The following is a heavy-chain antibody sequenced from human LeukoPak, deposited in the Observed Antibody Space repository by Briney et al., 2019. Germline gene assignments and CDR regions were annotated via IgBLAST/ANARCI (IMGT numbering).Heavy chain of an antibody. CDR2: IYTSGST. CDR1: GFSISSYY. CDR3: ARDDILTGYRPLDY. J-gene: IGHJ4*02. D-gene: IGHD3-9*01. V-gene: IGHV4-4*07. Sequence: SETLSLTCTVSGFSISSYYWTWIRQPAGKGLEWIGRIYTSGSTNYNPSLKSRVTISVDTSKNQISLRLSSVTAADTAVYYCARDDILTGYRPLDYWGQGTMVSV.